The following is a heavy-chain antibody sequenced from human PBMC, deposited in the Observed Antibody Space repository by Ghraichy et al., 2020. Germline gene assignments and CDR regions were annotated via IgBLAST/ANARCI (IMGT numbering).Heavy chain of an antibody. V-gene: IGHV4-30-2*01. Sequence: SETLSLTCAVSGGSISSGGYSWSWIRQPPGKGLEWIGYIYHSGSTYYNPSLKSRVTISVDRSKNQFSLKLSSVTAADTAVYYCARAFGGLEPTRHFDLWGRGTLVTVSS. CDR3: ARAFGGLEPTRHFDL. CDR2: IYHSGST. J-gene: IGHJ2*01. CDR1: GGSISSGGYS. D-gene: IGHD1-1*01.